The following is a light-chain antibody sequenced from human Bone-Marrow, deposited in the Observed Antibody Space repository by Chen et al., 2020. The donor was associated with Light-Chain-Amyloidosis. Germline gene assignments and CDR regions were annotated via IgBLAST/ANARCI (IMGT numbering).Light chain of an antibody. Sequence: QSVLTQPPSASGTPGQRVTISCSGGASNIGTNSAHWYHHSPGTAPRLLIFGNDQWPSGVPGRLSGSTSGTSASLAIGGLRPEDEGHYYCAAWDDRLNGVVFGGGTRLTVL. CDR2: GND. J-gene: IGLJ2*01. CDR1: ASNIGTNS. V-gene: IGLV1-44*01. CDR3: AAWDDRLNGVV.